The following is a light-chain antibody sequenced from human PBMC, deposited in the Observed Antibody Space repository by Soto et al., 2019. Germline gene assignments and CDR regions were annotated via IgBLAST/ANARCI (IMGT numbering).Light chain of an antibody. V-gene: IGLV2-11*01. CDR1: SNDIGAYNY. Sequence: QSVLTQPRSVSGSPGQSVTITCTGTSNDIGAYNYVSWYQQHPGKGPKLIVYDVTKRPSGVPDRFSASKSGNTASLTISGLQAEDEADYYCSSYAGRHTLVFGGGTKVTVL. CDR3: SSYAGRHTLV. J-gene: IGLJ2*01. CDR2: DVT.